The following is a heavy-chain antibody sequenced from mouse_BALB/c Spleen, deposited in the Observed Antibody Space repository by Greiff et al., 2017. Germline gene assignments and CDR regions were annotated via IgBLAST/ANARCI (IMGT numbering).Heavy chain of an antibody. V-gene: IGHV1-18*01. CDR1: GYTFTDYN. CDR3: ARYGNYPAWFAY. D-gene: IGHD2-1*01. CDR2: INPNNGGT. J-gene: IGHJ3*01. Sequence: EVQLQQSGPELVKPGASVKIPCKASGYTFTDYNMDWVKQSHGKSLEWIGDINPNNGGTIYNQKFKGKATLTVDKSSSTAYMELRSLTSEDTAVYYCARYGNYPAWFAYWGQGTLVTVSA.